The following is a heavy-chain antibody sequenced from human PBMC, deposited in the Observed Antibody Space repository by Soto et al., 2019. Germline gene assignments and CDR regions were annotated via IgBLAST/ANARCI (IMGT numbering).Heavy chain of an antibody. CDR2: IWYDGSNK. D-gene: IGHD6-13*01. J-gene: IGHJ6*02. CDR1: GFTFSSYG. V-gene: IGHV3-33*01. Sequence: QVQLVESGGGVVQPGRSLRLSCAASGFTFSSYGMHWVRQAPGKGLEWVAVIWYDGSNKYYADSVKGRFTISRDNSKNTLYLQMNSLRAEDTAVYYCARAGSSWYGYYYGMDVWGHGTTVTVSS. CDR3: ARAGSSWYGYYYGMDV.